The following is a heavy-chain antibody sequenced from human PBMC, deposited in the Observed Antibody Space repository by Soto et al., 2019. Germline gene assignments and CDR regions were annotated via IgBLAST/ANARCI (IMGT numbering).Heavy chain of an antibody. CDR1: GYSFINYY. V-gene: IGHV1-2*02. Sequence: QVQLVQSGAELKKPGASVKVSCKSSGYSFINYYIHWVRQAPGQGLEWMGWINPHSGDTDYAKKLQIQVTITRDTSISTIFMDLNRLTSDDTALYWGARQGEPYISPRDSFGMDVWGQGTSVTVSS. CDR2: INPHSGDT. CDR3: ARQGEPYISPRDSFGMDV. D-gene: IGHD3-16*01. J-gene: IGHJ6*02.